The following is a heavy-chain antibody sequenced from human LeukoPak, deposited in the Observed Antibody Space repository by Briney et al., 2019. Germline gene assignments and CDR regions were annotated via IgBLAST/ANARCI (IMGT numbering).Heavy chain of an antibody. D-gene: IGHD6-19*01. Sequence: GASVKVSCKASGYTFTSYDINWVRQATGQGLEWMGWMNPNSGNTGYAQKFQGRVTMTRNTSMSTAYMELSSLRSEDTAVYYCARVSGSSGWPDGYYFDYWGQGTLVTVSS. V-gene: IGHV1-8*01. CDR1: GYTFTSYD. CDR3: ARVSGSSGWPDGYYFDY. J-gene: IGHJ4*02. CDR2: MNPNSGNT.